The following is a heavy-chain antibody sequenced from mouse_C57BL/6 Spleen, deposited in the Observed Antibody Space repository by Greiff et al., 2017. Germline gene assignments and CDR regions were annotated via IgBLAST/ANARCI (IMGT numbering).Heavy chain of an antibody. V-gene: IGHV1-69*01. CDR2: IDPSDSYT. Sequence: VQLQQPGAELVMPGASVKLSCKASGYTFTSYWMHWVKQRPGQGLEWIGEIDPSDSYTNYNQKFKGKSTLTVDKSSSTAYMQLSSLTSEDSAVDYCARRATTVVPFDYWGQGTTLTVSS. CDR1: GYTFTSYW. D-gene: IGHD1-1*01. J-gene: IGHJ2*01. CDR3: ARRATTVVPFDY.